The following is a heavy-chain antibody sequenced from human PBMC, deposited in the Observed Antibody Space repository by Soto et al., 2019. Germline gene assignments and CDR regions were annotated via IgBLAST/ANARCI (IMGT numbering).Heavy chain of an antibody. CDR2: IIPIFGTA. CDR3: ARARGGSSSWYGYFDS. CDR1: GGTFSSYA. J-gene: IGHJ4*02. V-gene: IGHV1-69*12. Sequence: QVQLVQSGAEVKKPGSSVKVSCKASGGTFSSYATSWVRQAPGQGLEWMGGIIPIFGTANYAQKFQGRVTITADESKSTAYMELSSLRSEDTAVYYCARARGGSSSWYGYFDSWGQGTLVTVSS. D-gene: IGHD6-13*01.